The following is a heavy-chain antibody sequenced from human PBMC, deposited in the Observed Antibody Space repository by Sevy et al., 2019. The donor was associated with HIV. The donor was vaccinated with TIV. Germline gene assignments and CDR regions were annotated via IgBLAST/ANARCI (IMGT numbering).Heavy chain of an antibody. J-gene: IGHJ4*02. CDR1: GFTFSDHY. CDR3: STHAGIAAAGRVFDY. D-gene: IGHD6-13*01. V-gene: IGHV3-72*01. CDR2: TRNKADGYTT. Sequence: GGSLKISCAASGFTFSDHYMEWVRQAPGKGLEWVGRTRNKADGYTTEYAASVKGRFTISRDDSENSLYLQMNSLKTEDTAVYYCSTHAGIAAAGRVFDYWGQGALVTVSS.